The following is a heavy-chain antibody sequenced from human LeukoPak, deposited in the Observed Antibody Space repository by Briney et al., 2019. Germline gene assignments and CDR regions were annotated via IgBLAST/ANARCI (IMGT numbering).Heavy chain of an antibody. CDR2: IYYSGST. CDR3: ARANRHWNDVYFGY. CDR1: GGSISSGGYY. D-gene: IGHD1-1*01. V-gene: IGHV4-31*03. J-gene: IGHJ4*02. Sequence: PSETLSLTCTVSGGSISSGGYYWSWIRQHPGKGLEWIGYIYYSGSTYYNPSLKSRVTISVDTSKNQFSLKLSSVTAADTAVYYCARANRHWNDVYFGYWGQGTLVTVSS.